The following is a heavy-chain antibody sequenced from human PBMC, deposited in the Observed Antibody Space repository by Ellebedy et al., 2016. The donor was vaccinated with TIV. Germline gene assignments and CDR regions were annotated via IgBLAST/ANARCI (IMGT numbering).Heavy chain of an antibody. V-gene: IGHV3-30*14. CDR3: VKDLSNTGSYIRPFDY. CDR1: GFTFSNYW. Sequence: GESLKISCAASGFTFSNYWMSWVRQAPGKGLDWLAILSYDGGSKYYADSVKGRFTISRDNSKNTLYLQMSSLTTEDTAVYYCVKDLSNTGSYIRPFDYWGQGTLVTVSS. CDR2: LSYDGGSK. D-gene: IGHD2-2*02. J-gene: IGHJ4*02.